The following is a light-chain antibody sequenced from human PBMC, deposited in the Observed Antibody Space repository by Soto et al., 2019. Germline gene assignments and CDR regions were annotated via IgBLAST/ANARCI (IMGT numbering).Light chain of an antibody. Sequence: DIQMTQSPSSVSASEGDRVTITCRASQDISSWLAWYQQKPGKAPKIMIYAASSLQGGVPSRFSGSGSGTEFTLTISSLQPDDFATYYCQQYNSYPITFGQGTLLEI. V-gene: IGKV1D-16*01. CDR3: QQYNSYPIT. CDR2: AAS. J-gene: IGKJ5*01. CDR1: QDISSW.